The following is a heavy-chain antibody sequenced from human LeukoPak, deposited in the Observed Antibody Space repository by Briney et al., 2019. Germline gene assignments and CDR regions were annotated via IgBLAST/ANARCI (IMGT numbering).Heavy chain of an antibody. CDR2: ISTTSTNT. V-gene: IGHV3-11*03. CDR1: GFTFSDYY. J-gene: IGHJ3*02. D-gene: IGHD1-1*01. CDR3: ARPRATTGRIEDKDAFDT. Sequence: GGSLRLSCAASGFTFSDYYMSWIRQAPGKGLEWVSHISTTSTNTNYADSVKGRFTISRDNAKSSLYLQMNSLRAEDTAVYYCARPRATTGRIEDKDAFDTWGQGTMVTVSS.